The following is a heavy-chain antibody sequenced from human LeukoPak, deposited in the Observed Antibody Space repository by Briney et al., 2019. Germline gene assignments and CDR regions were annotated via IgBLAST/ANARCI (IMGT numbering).Heavy chain of an antibody. D-gene: IGHD3-10*01. CDR2: IYYTGST. CDR1: GGSISSGDYY. Sequence: SSETLSLTCTVSGGSISSGDYYWSWIRQPPGKGLEWIGYIYYTGSTYYNPSLKIRVTISVDTSKNQFSLKLTSVTAADTAMYYCARSYYFGSGRPNWFDPWGQGTLVTVSS. J-gene: IGHJ5*02. CDR3: ARSYYFGSGRPNWFDP. V-gene: IGHV4-30-4*01.